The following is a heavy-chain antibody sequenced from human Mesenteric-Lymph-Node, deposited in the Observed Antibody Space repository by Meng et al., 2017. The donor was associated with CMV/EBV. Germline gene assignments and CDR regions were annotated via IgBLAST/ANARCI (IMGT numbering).Heavy chain of an antibody. CDR3: AKDANPFYSSVWYKKYFQH. V-gene: IGHV3-23*01. J-gene: IGHJ1*01. Sequence: GSLKISCAASGFSFSSYTMSWVRQTPGKGLEWVSTISFNGGATFYADSVKGRFTISRDSSENTLHLQMNSLRADDTAVYYCAKDANPFYSSVWYKKYFQHWGQGTLVTVSS. CDR2: ISFNGGAT. D-gene: IGHD6-19*01. CDR1: GFSFSSYT.